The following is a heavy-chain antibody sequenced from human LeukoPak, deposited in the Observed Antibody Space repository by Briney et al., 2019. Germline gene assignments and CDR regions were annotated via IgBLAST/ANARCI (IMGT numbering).Heavy chain of an antibody. Sequence: ASVKVSCKASGGTLSSYAISWVRQAPGQGLEWMGGIIPIFGTANYAQKFQGRVTITADKSTSTAYMELSSLRSEDTAVYYCARVWYYYGSGSYFAHYYYYYYMDVWGKGTTVTVSS. CDR2: IIPIFGTA. CDR1: GGTLSSYA. D-gene: IGHD3-10*01. CDR3: ARVWYYYGSGSYFAHYYYYYYMDV. J-gene: IGHJ6*03. V-gene: IGHV1-69*06.